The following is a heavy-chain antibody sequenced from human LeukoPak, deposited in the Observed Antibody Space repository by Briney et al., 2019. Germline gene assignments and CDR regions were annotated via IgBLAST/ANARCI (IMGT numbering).Heavy chain of an antibody. V-gene: IGHV5-51*01. CDR2: IYPGDSDA. CDR3: ASRSQTGASDI. D-gene: IGHD2-15*01. CDR1: GYSFTNYW. J-gene: IGHJ3*02. Sequence: GESLKISCKGSGYSFTNYWIAWVRQMPEKGLEWMGVIYPGDSDARYSPSFQGQVTISADKSISTAYLQWSSLKASDTAMYYCASRSQTGASDIWGQGTLVTVSS.